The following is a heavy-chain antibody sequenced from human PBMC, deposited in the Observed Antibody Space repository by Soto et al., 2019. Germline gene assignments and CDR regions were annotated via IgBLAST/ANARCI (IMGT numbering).Heavy chain of an antibody. CDR2: IYSGGST. D-gene: IGHD5-18*01. Sequence: PGGSLRLSCAASGFTVSSNYMSWVRQAPGKGLEWVSVIYSGGSTYYADSVKGRFTISRDNSKNTLYLQMNSLRAEDTAVYYCARDQVDTDMDTGYYGMDVWGQGTTVTVSS. CDR1: GFTVSSNY. CDR3: ARDQVDTDMDTGYYGMDV. J-gene: IGHJ6*02. V-gene: IGHV3-53*01.